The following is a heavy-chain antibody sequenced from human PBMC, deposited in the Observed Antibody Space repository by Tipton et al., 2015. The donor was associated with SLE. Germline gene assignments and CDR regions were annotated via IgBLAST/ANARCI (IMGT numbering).Heavy chain of an antibody. CDR2: INHSGST. CDR1: GGSISSSSYY. D-gene: IGHD3-16*01. CDR3: ARDGGPWTCFDP. Sequence: TLSLTCTVSGGSISSSSYYWDWIRQPPGKGLEWIGEINHSGSTNYNPSLKSRVTISVDTSKNQFSLKLNSVTAADTAMYYCARDGGPWTCFDPWGQGTLVTVSS. V-gene: IGHV4-39*07. J-gene: IGHJ5*02.